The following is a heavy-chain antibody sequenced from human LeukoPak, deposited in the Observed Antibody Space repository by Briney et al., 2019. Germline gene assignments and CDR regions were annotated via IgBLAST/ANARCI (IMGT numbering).Heavy chain of an antibody. CDR3: ARDWPGLDDAFDI. J-gene: IGHJ3*02. Sequence: ASVKVSCKASGYTFTGYYMHWVRQAPGQGLEWMGWINPNSGGTNYAQKFQGRVTMTRDTSISTAYMELSRLRSDDTAVYYCARDWPGLDDAFDIWGRGTMVTVSS. CDR2: INPNSGGT. D-gene: IGHD3/OR15-3a*01. CDR1: GYTFTGYY. V-gene: IGHV1-2*02.